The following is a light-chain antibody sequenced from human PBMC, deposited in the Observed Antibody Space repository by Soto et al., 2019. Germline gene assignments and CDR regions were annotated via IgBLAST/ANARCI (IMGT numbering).Light chain of an antibody. CDR3: QQYNNWPFMYT. J-gene: IGKJ2*01. V-gene: IGKV3-15*01. CDR2: GAS. Sequence: EIVMTQSPATLSVSPGERATLSCRASQSVSSNLAWYQQKPGQAPRLLIYGASTRATGIPARFSGSGSGTEFTLTISSRQSEDFAVYYCQQYNNWPFMYTFGQGTKLEIK. CDR1: QSVSSN.